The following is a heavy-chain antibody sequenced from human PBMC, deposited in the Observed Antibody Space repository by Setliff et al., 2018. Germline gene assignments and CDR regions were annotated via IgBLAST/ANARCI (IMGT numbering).Heavy chain of an antibody. CDR3: ARDRFYNSWSGTSITASHDAFDI. D-gene: IGHD3-3*01. CDR1: GYTFSTYG. CDR2: IITNTGKT. V-gene: IGHV1-18*01. J-gene: IGHJ3*02. Sequence: ASVKVSCKAPGYTFSTYGLHWVRQAPGQGPEWMGMIITNTGKTSYAQKFQGRVTMTTDTSTGTGYMELRSLRSDDTAVYFCARDRFYNSWSGTSITASHDAFDIWGQGTMVTVSS.